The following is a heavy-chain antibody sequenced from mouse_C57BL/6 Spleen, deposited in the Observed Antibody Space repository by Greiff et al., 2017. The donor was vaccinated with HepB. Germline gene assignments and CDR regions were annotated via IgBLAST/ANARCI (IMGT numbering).Heavy chain of an antibody. Sequence: EVQVVESGGDLVKPGGSLKLSCAASGFTFSSYGMSWVRQTPDKRLEWVATISSGGSYTYYPDSVKGRFTISRDNAKNTLYLQMSSLKSEDTAMYYCARQDSLYGSSYWYFDVWGTGTTVTVSS. CDR2: ISSGGSYT. J-gene: IGHJ1*03. D-gene: IGHD1-1*01. V-gene: IGHV5-6*01. CDR3: ARQDSLYGSSYWYFDV. CDR1: GFTFSSYG.